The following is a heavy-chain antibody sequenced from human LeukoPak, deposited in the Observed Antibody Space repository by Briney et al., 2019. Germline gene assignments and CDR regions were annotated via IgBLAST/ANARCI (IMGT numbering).Heavy chain of an antibody. CDR2: IYYSGNT. D-gene: IGHD5-18*01. V-gene: IGHV4-39*01. J-gene: IGHJ4*02. CDR3: ARLPTAMATFDW. Sequence: SETLSLTCTVSGGSISSSSYYWGWIRQPPGKGLEWIGSIYYSGNTYYNPSLKSRVTISVDTSKNQFSLKVSSVTAADAAVYYCARLPTAMATFDWCGQGTLVTVSS. CDR1: GGSISSSSYY.